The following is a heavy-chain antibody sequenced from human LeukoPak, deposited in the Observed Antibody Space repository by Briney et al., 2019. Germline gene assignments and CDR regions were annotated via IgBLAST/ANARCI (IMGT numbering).Heavy chain of an antibody. CDR3: AKGTYNWNPHLVYFDY. CDR2: INSDGSST. Sequence: GGSLRLSCAASGFTFSSYWMHWVRQAPGKGLVWVSRINSDGSSTSYADSVKGRFTISRDNSKNTLYLQMNSLRAEDTAVYYCAKGTYNWNPHLVYFDYWGQGTLVTVSS. D-gene: IGHD1-1*01. V-gene: IGHV3-74*01. CDR1: GFTFSSYW. J-gene: IGHJ4*02.